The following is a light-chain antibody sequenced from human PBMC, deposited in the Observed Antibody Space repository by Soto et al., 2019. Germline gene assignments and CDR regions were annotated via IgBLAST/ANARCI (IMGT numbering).Light chain of an antibody. Sequence: QSVLTQPASVSGSPGQSITISCTGTTSDVGGYNYVSWYQQHPGKAPKLVIYDVSNRPSGVSNRFSGSKSGNTASLTISGLQAEDEADYYCSSYISSSTVGVFGGGTKLTVL. CDR1: TSDVGGYNY. CDR3: SSYISSSTVGV. V-gene: IGLV2-14*01. J-gene: IGLJ2*01. CDR2: DVS.